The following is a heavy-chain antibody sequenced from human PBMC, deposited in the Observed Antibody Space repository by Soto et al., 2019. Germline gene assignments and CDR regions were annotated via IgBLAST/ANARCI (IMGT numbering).Heavy chain of an antibody. V-gene: IGHV4-31*02. D-gene: IGHD6-6*01. CDR2: IYYSGRT. CDR3: ARGSFSSSSSWFDP. Sequence: SETLSRTSPVSGGSIRSGGYYWIWIRQHPGKGLEWIGYIYYSGRTYYNPSLHSRVSIAVDTTENQFSLKLTSVTAADTSVYYCARGSFSSSSSWFDPWGRGTPVTVS. J-gene: IGHJ5*02. CDR1: GGSIRSGGYY.